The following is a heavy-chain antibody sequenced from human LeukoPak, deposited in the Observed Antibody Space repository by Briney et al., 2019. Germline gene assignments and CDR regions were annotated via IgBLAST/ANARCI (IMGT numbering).Heavy chain of an antibody. Sequence: SVKVSCKASGGTFSSYAISWVRQAPGQGLEWMGGIIPIFGTANYAQKFQGRVTIAADESTSTAYMELSSLRSEDTAVYYCARTIVVVPAALYYFDYWGQGTLVTVSS. CDR1: GGTFSSYA. CDR2: IIPIFGTA. D-gene: IGHD2-2*01. CDR3: ARTIVVVPAALYYFDY. J-gene: IGHJ4*02. V-gene: IGHV1-69*01.